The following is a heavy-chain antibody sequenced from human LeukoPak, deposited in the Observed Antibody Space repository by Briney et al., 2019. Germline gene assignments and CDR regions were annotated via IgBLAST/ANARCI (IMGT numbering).Heavy chain of an antibody. J-gene: IGHJ4*02. CDR1: GGTFSSYA. Sequence: GASVKVSCKASGGTFSSYAISWVRQAPGQGLEWMGRIIPILGIANYAQKFQGRVTITADKSTSTAYMELSSLRSEDTAVYYCASSNLYSSGWYHFDYWGQGTLVTVSS. CDR2: IIPILGIA. V-gene: IGHV1-69*04. D-gene: IGHD6-19*01. CDR3: ASSNLYSSGWYHFDY.